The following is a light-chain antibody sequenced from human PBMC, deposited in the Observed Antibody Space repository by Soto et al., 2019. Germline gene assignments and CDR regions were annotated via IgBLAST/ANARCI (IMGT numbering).Light chain of an antibody. Sequence: EIVLTQSPATLSVSPGERVTLSCRASQSVTTNLAWYQQKPGQAPRLLLYGASTRATGLPARFSGSGSGTEFTLTISSLHSEDFAVYYCHQSHSSPLTFGGGTKVDNK. J-gene: IGKJ4*01. CDR2: GAS. V-gene: IGKV3-15*01. CDR1: QSVTTN. CDR3: HQSHSSPLT.